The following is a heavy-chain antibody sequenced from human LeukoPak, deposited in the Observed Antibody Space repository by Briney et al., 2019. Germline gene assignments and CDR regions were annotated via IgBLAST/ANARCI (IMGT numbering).Heavy chain of an antibody. V-gene: IGHV3-74*01. D-gene: IGHD5-12*01. CDR2: INNDGIST. CDR3: ARKPLSGGYGGTIDY. Sequence: GGSLRLSCATSGFTLSSYWMHWVRQVPGKGLEWLSRINNDGISTSYADSVKGRFTISRDNAKNTLYLQMNSLRAEDTAIYYCARKPLSGGYGGTIDYWGQGTLVTVSS. CDR1: GFTLSSYW. J-gene: IGHJ4*02.